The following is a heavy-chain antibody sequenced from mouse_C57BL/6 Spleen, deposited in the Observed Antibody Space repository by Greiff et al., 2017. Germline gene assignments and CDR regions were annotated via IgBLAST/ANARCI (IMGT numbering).Heavy chain of an antibody. Sequence: QVQLQQSGAELVRPGASVTLSCKASGYTFTDYEMHWVKQTPVHGLDWIGAIDPETGGTAYNQKFKGKAILTADKSSSTAYMELRSLTSEDSAVYYCTRGDYYGPAWFAYWGQGTLVTVSA. V-gene: IGHV1-15*01. CDR2: IDPETGGT. J-gene: IGHJ3*01. CDR1: GYTFTDYE. D-gene: IGHD1-2*01. CDR3: TRGDYYGPAWFAY.